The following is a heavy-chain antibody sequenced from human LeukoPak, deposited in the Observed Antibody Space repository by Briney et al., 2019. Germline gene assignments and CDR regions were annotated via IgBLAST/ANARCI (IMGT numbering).Heavy chain of an antibody. D-gene: IGHD1-26*01. V-gene: IGHV3-48*03. J-gene: IGHJ4*02. CDR1: GFTFSSYE. CDR2: ISSSGSTI. Sequence: GGSLRLSCAASGFTFSSYEMNWVRQAPGKGLEWVSYISSSGSTIYYADSVKGRFTISRDNAENSLYLQMNSLSAEDTAVFYCARDKIVGATLFDYWGRGTLVTVSS. CDR3: ARDKIVGATLFDY.